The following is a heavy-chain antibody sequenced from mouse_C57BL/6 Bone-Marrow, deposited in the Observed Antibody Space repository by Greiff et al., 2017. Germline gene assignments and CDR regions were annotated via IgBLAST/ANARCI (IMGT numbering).Heavy chain of an antibody. CDR1: GFTFTGYY. D-gene: IGHD1-3*01. CDR3: ARLRVGAPFAY. V-gene: IGHV7-3*01. J-gene: IGHJ2*01. Sequence: EVQLVQSGGGLVQPGGSLSLSCEASGFTFTGYYMSWVRQPPGKALEWMGFIRNKANGYTTKYSASVKGRFTISRDNSQIILYRQMNALRAEYSATYECARLRVGAPFAYWGQGTLLTVSS. CDR2: IRNKANGYTT.